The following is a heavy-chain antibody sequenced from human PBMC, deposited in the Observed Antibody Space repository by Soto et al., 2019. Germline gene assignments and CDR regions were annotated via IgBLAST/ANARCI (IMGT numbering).Heavy chain of an antibody. D-gene: IGHD3-16*01. J-gene: IGHJ6*02. V-gene: IGHV1-69*13. Sequence: GASVKVSCKASGGTFSSYAISWVRQAPGQGLEWMGGIIPIFGTANYAQKFQGRVTITADESTSTAYMELSSLRSEDTAVYYCARDQADYSTRYYGMDVWGQGTMVTVSS. CDR2: IIPIFGTA. CDR1: GGTFSSYA. CDR3: ARDQADYSTRYYGMDV.